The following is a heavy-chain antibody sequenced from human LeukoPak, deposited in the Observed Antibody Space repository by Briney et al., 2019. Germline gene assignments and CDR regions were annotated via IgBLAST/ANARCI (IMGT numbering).Heavy chain of an antibody. Sequence: GGSLRLSCAASGFTLSSYGMHWVRQAPGKGLEWVAVIWYDGSNKYYADSVKGRFTISRDNSKNTLYLQMNSLRAEDTAVYYCARDQGTGSLDYWGQGTLVTVSS. D-gene: IGHD7-27*01. CDR1: GFTLSSYG. V-gene: IGHV3-33*01. J-gene: IGHJ4*02. CDR2: IWYDGSNK. CDR3: ARDQGTGSLDY.